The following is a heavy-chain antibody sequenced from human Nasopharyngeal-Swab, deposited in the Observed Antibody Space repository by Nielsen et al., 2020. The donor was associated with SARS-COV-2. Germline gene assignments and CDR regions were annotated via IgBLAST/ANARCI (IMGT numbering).Heavy chain of an antibody. J-gene: IGHJ6*03. CDR3: ARGFIVATIFHYYYYMDV. CDR2: MNPNSGNT. D-gene: IGHD5-12*01. CDR1: GYTFTSYD. Sequence: ASVKVSCKAYGYTFTSYDINWVRQVTGQGLEWMGWMNPNSGNTGYAQKFQGRVTMTRNTSISTAYMELSSLRSEDTAVYYCARGFIVATIFHYYYYMDVWGKGTTVTVSS. V-gene: IGHV1-8*01.